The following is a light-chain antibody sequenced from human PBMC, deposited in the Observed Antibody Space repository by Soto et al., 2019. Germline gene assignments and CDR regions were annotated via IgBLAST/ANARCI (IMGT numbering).Light chain of an antibody. J-gene: IGKJ4*01. V-gene: IGKV3-11*01. CDR3: HQRSSSLT. CDR1: QSVSSN. Sequence: IVLTQSPSTLSLSPGERATLSCRASQSVSSNLAWYQQKPGQAPRLLIYDTPNRATGIPARFSGSGSGTDFTLTISSLEPEDFAVYYCHQRSSSLTFGGGTRWIS. CDR2: DTP.